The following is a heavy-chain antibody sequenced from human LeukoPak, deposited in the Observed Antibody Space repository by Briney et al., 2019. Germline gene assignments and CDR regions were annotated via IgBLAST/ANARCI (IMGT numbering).Heavy chain of an antibody. D-gene: IGHD3-10*01. CDR2: INPNSGGT. Sequence: ASVKVSCKASGGTFSSYAISWVRQAPGQGLEWMGWINPNSGGTNYAQKFQGRVTMTRDTSISTAYMELSRLRSDDTAVYYCARDSGERGSRSYLIAYWGQGTLVTVSS. J-gene: IGHJ4*02. V-gene: IGHV1-2*02. CDR1: GGTFSSYA. CDR3: ARDSGERGSRSYLIAY.